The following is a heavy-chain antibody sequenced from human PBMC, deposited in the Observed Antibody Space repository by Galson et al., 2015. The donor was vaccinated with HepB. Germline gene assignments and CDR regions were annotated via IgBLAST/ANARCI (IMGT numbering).Heavy chain of an antibody. J-gene: IGHJ4*02. CDR3: ARELARAWRSSSWYSSPDY. CDR2: ITSNGGRT. CDR1: GFTFSRYA. D-gene: IGHD6-13*01. V-gene: IGHV3-23*01. Sequence: SLRLSCAASGFTFSRYAMTWVRQAPGKGLEWISSITSNGGRTFYTNSVKGRFTISRDNSRNTVVLQMNSLRAEDTAVYYCARELARAWRSSSWYSSPDYWGQGTLVTVSS.